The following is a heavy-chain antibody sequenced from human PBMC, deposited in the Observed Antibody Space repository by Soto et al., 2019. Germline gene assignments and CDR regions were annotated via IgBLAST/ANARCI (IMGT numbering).Heavy chain of an antibody. CDR2: IYHSGST. J-gene: IGHJ5*02. Sequence: SSETLSLTCAVSGVSISDDNWWNWVRQPPGKGLEWIGEIYHSGSTNYNPSLKSRVTMSVVKSQNLFSLRLTSVTAADTAMYYCARGHDSFDPWGQGTLVTSPQ. V-gene: IGHV4-4*02. CDR1: GVSISDDNW. CDR3: ARGHDSFDP.